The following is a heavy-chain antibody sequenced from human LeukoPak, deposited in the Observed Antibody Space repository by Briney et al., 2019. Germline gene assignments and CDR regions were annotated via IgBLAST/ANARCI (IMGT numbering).Heavy chain of an antibody. CDR2: IKQDGSEK. V-gene: IGHV3-7*01. CDR1: GFTFSSYW. D-gene: IGHD2-2*01. J-gene: IGHJ6*03. Sequence: GGSLRLSCAASGFTFSSYWMSWVRQAPGKGLEWVANIKQDGSEKYYVDSVKGRFTISRDNAKNSLYLQMNSLRAEDTAVYYCARAGYCSSTSCYYYYYYMDVWGKGTKVTVSS. CDR3: ARAGYCSSTSCYYYYYYMDV.